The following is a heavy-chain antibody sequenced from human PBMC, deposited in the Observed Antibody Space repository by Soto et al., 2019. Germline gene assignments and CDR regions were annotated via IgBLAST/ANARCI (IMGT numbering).Heavy chain of an antibody. CDR1: GGTSSSYA. CDR3: ARSGPLSAAAGRSEYYYYGMDV. V-gene: IGHV1-69*13. CDR2: IIPIFGTA. Sequence: SVKVSCKASGGTSSSYAISWVRQAPGQGLEWMGGIIPIFGTANYAQKFQGRVTITADESTSTAYMELSSLRSEDTAVYYCARSGPLSAAAGRSEYYYYGMDVWGQGTTVTVSS. D-gene: IGHD6-13*01. J-gene: IGHJ6*02.